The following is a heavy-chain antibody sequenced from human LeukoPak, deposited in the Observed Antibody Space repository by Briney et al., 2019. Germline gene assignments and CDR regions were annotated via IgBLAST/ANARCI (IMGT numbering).Heavy chain of an antibody. D-gene: IGHD3-10*01. CDR1: GFTFSTYW. CDR2: IKEDGSEK. CDR3: FRDDGPGT. Sequence: PGGSLRLSCAASGFTFSTYWMSWVRQAPGKGPEWVANIKEDGSEKYYVDSVKGRFTISRDNAKTSLHLQMDSLRAEDTAVYYCFRDDGPGTWGQGTPVTVSS. J-gene: IGHJ5*02. V-gene: IGHV3-7*01.